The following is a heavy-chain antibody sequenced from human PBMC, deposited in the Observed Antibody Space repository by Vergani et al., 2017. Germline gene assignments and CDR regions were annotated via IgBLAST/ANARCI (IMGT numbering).Heavy chain of an antibody. V-gene: IGHV3-23*01. CDR3: AKDDGARVKRWED. CDR1: GFTFSSFA. J-gene: IGHJ4*02. Sequence: EAQLLESGGGLVQPGGSLRLSCAASGFTFSSFAMSWVRQAPGKGLEWVSAISGSGGSTYYADSVKGRFTISRDNSKNTLYLQMNSLRAEDTAVYYCAKDDGARVKRWEDWGQGTLVTVSS. CDR2: ISGSGGST. D-gene: IGHD1-26*01.